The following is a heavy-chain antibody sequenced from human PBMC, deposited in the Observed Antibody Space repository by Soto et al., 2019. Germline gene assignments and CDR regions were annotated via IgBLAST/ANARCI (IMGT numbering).Heavy chain of an antibody. D-gene: IGHD3-3*01. CDR1: GGSISTSNW. CDR3: ARDAFGVENWFDP. V-gene: IGHV4-4*02. J-gene: IGHJ5*02. Sequence: SETLSLTCAVSGGSISTSNWWSWVRQPPGKGLEWIGEVYHSGSTNYNPSFKSRVAMSVDKSKNQFSLKLNSVTAADTAVYYCARDAFGVENWFDPWGQGTLVTVSS. CDR2: VYHSGST.